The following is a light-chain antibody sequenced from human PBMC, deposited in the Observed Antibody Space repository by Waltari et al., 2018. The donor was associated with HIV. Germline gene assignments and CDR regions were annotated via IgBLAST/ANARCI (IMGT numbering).Light chain of an antibody. CDR3: MQGTHWPYT. Sequence: DVVMTQSPLSLPVTLGQPASISCRSSQSLVYRDGNTYLIWFQQRPGQSPRRLIYKVSNRDFGVPDRFSGSGSGTDFTLKISRVEAEDVGVYYCMQGTHWPYTFGQGTKLKIK. CDR2: KVS. J-gene: IGKJ2*01. V-gene: IGKV2-30*01. CDR1: QSLVYRDGNTY.